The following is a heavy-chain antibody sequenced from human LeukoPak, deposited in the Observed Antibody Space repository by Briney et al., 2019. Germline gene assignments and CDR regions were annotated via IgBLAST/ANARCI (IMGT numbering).Heavy chain of an antibody. CDR3: ARGHVGGYYYYMDV. V-gene: IGHV1-69*05. D-gene: IGHD3-10*02. CDR1: GGTFSSYA. Sequence: ASVKVSCKASGGTFSSYAISWVRQAPGQGLEWMGGIIPIFGTANYAQKFQGRVTITMDESTSTAYMELSSLRSEDTAVYYCARGHVGGYYYYMDVWGKGTTVTVSS. CDR2: IIPIFGTA. J-gene: IGHJ6*03.